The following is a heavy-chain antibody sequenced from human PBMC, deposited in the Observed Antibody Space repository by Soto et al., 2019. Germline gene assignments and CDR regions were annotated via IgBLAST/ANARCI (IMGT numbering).Heavy chain of an antibody. CDR2: IYPGDSDT. Sequence: PGESLKISCKVSGYSSTSYWIGWVRQMPGKGPEWTGVIYPGDSDTRYSPSFQGQVTISADKSISTAYLQWSSLKASDTAMYHCARHQWEPTNSYYGMDVWGQGTTVTVSS. CDR1: GYSSTSYW. J-gene: IGHJ6*02. CDR3: ARHQWEPTNSYYGMDV. V-gene: IGHV5-51*01. D-gene: IGHD1-26*01.